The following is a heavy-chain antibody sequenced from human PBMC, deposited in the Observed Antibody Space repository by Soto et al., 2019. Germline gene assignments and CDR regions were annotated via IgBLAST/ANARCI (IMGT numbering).Heavy chain of an antibody. J-gene: IGHJ4*02. CDR3: ANSKGRGSGIKQRPFGY. D-gene: IGHD3-10*01. CDR2: ISYDGSNK. V-gene: IGHV3-30*18. Sequence: GGSLRLSCAASGFTFSSYGMHWVRQAPGKGLEWVAVISYDGSNKYYADSVKGRFTISRDNSKNTLYLQMNSLRAEDTAVYYCANSKGRGSGIKQRPFGYWGQGTLVTVSS. CDR1: GFTFSSYG.